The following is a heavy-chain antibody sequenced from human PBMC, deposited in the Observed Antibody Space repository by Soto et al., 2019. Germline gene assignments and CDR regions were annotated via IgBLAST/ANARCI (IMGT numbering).Heavy chain of an antibody. J-gene: IGHJ6*02. D-gene: IGHD3-10*01. CDR1: GFTFSSYS. V-gene: IGHV3-21*01. Sequence: EVQLVESGGGLVKPGGSLRLSCAASGFTFSSYSMNWVRQAPGKGLEWVSSISSSSSYIYYADSVKGRFTISRDNAKNSLYLQMNSLRAEDTAVYYCARDDKYGLLWFGESYNYYGMDVWGQGTTVTISS. CDR2: ISSSSSYI. CDR3: ARDDKYGLLWFGESYNYYGMDV.